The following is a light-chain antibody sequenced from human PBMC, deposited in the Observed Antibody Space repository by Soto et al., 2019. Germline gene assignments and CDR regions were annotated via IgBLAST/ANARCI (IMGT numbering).Light chain of an antibody. CDR3: QQASSIPPPT. V-gene: IGKV1-12*01. CDR1: QSISSW. CDR2: AAS. Sequence: DTQMTQSRSSLSAAGGYTVTITVLPSQSISSWLAWYQQKPGKAPNLLIYAASNLQSGVPSRFSGSGSGTVFTLTISSLQPEDFATYFCQQASSIPPPTFGQGTRLEIK. J-gene: IGKJ5*01.